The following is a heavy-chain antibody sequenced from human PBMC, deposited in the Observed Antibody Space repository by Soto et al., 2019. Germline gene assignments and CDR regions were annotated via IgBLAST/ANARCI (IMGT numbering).Heavy chain of an antibody. CDR3: ARVDYYYGSGAL. Sequence: EVQLVESGGGLVKPGGSLRLSCAASGFTFSSYSMNWVRQAPGKGLEWVSSISSSSSYIYYADSVKGRFTISRDNAKNSLYLPMNSLRAEDTAVYYCARVDYYYGSGALWGQGTLVTVSS. CDR2: ISSSSSYI. D-gene: IGHD3-10*01. CDR1: GFTFSSYS. V-gene: IGHV3-21*01. J-gene: IGHJ4*02.